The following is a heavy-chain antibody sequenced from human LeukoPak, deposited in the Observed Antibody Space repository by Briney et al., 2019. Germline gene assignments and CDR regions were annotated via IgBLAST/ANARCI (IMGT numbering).Heavy chain of an antibody. CDR2: ISSSSSYI. Sequence: PGGSLRLSCAASGFTFSSYSMNWVRQAPGKGLEWVSSISSSSSYIYYADSVKGRFTISRDNAKNSLYLQMNSLRAEDTAAYYCAKWKYSNSGIDDYWGQGTLVTVSS. D-gene: IGHD6-6*01. J-gene: IGHJ4*02. V-gene: IGHV3-21*04. CDR1: GFTFSSYS. CDR3: AKWKYSNSGIDDY.